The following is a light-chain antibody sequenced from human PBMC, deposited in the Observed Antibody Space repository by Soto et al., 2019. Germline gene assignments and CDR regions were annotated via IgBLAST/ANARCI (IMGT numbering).Light chain of an antibody. CDR1: QSVSSN. CDR3: QQRSNWPQKIT. Sequence: EILMTQSPSTLSVSPGERATLSCRASQSVSSNLAWYQQKPGQAPRLLIYGASSRATGIPDRLRGSGSGTDFTLTISRLEPEDFAVYYCQQRSNWPQKITFGQGTRLEIK. J-gene: IGKJ5*01. CDR2: GAS. V-gene: IGKV3D-20*02.